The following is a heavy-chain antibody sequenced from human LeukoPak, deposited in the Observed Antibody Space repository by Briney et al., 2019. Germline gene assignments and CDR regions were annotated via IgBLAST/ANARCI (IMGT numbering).Heavy chain of an antibody. CDR2: IRYDGSNK. Sequence: GGSLRLSCAASGFTFSSYDMHWVRQAPGKGLEWVAFIRYDGSNKYYADSVKGRFTISRDNSENTLYLQMNSLRAEDTAVYYCARDGGNNYGIWGQGTLVTVSS. CDR3: ARDGGNNYGI. CDR1: GFTFSSYD. V-gene: IGHV3-30*02. D-gene: IGHD5-18*01. J-gene: IGHJ4*02.